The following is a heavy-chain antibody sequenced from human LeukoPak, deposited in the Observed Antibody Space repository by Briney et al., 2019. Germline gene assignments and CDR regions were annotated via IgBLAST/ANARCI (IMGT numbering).Heavy chain of an antibody. Sequence: SETLSLTCTVSGGSISSSSYYWGWIRQPPGMGLAWIGSIYYSGSTYYNPSLKSRVTISVDTSKNQFSLKLSSVTAADTAVYYCARGPPAGGFDYWGQGTLVTVSS. D-gene: IGHD3-10*01. J-gene: IGHJ4*02. CDR2: IYYSGST. V-gene: IGHV4-39*01. CDR3: ARGPPAGGFDY. CDR1: GGSISSSSYY.